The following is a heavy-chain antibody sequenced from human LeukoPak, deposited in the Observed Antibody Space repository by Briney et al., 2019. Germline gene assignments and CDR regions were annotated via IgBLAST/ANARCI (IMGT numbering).Heavy chain of an antibody. CDR1: GGSISRYY. V-gene: IGHV4-34*01. D-gene: IGHD3-22*01. CDR2: INHSGST. J-gene: IGHJ4*02. Sequence: SETLSLTCTVSGGSISRYYWSWIRQPPGKGLEWIGEINHSGSTNYNPSLKSRVTISVDTSKNQFSLKLSSVTAADTAVYYCARARRGGYYDSSGYSDRNYFDYWGQGTLVTVSS. CDR3: ARARRGGYYDSSGYSDRNYFDY.